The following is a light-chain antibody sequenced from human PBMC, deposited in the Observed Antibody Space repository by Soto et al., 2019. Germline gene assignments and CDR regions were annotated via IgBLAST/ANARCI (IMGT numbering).Light chain of an antibody. CDR1: QSVSSSY. V-gene: IGKV3-20*01. J-gene: IGKJ2*01. Sequence: EIVLTQSPGTLSLSPGERATLSCRASQSVSSSYLAWYQQKPGQAPRILIYGASSRATGIPDRFSGSGSGTDLTLTIRRVDPEDFAVYYFQQYGSSPYTFGQGNKLEIK. CDR3: QQYGSSPYT. CDR2: GAS.